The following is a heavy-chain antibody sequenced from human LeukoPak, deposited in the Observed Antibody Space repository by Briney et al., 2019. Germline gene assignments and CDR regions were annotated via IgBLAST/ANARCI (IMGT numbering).Heavy chain of an antibody. CDR3: ASVDYYDSSGYQGYCFDY. J-gene: IGHJ4*02. Sequence: TSETLSLTCTVSGGSISSSSYYWGWIRQPPGKGLEWIGSIYYSGSTYYNPSLKSRVTISVDTSKNQFSLKLSSVTAADTAVYYCASVDYYDSSGYQGYCFDYWGQGTLVTVSS. V-gene: IGHV4-39*01. CDR2: IYYSGST. CDR1: GGSISSSSYY. D-gene: IGHD3-22*01.